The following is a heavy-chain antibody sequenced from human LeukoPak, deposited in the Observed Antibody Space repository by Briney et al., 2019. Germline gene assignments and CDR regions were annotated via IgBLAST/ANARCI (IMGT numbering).Heavy chain of an antibody. CDR3: ARGSITMIVVDHAFDI. Sequence: SVKVSCKASGGTFSSYAISWVRQAPGQGLEWMGRSIPILGITNYAQKFQGRVTITADKSTSTAYMELSSLRSEDTAVYYCARGSITMIVVDHAFDIWGQGTMVTVSS. J-gene: IGHJ3*02. D-gene: IGHD3-22*01. V-gene: IGHV1-69*04. CDR2: SIPILGIT. CDR1: GGTFSSYA.